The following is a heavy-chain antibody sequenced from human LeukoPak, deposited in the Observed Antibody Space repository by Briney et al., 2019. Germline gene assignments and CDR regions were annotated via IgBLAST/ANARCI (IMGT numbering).Heavy chain of an antibody. V-gene: IGHV3-74*01. CDR1: GLTFSSYA. CDR3: AREGGYDPFEY. CDR2: INSDGSSA. J-gene: IGHJ4*02. Sequence: PGGSLRLSCAASGLTFSSYAMSWVRQAPGKGLVWVSRINSDGSSASYADSVKGRFTISGDNARNTLYLQMNSLRAEDTAVYYCAREGGYDPFEYWGQGTLVTVSS. D-gene: IGHD5-12*01.